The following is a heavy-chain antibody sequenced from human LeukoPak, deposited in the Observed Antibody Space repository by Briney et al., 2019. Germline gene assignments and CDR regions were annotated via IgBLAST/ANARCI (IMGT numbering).Heavy chain of an antibody. CDR2: IYYNGST. J-gene: IGHJ6*02. Sequence: PSETLSLTCTVSGGSISSYYWSWIRQPPGKGLEWIGYIYYNGSTNYNPSLKSRVTISVDTSKNQFSLKLSSVTAADTAVYYCARRGGRRSYYYYGMDVWGQGTTVTVSS. CDR1: GGSISSYY. V-gene: IGHV4-59*08. D-gene: IGHD2-15*01. CDR3: ARRGGRRSYYYYGMDV.